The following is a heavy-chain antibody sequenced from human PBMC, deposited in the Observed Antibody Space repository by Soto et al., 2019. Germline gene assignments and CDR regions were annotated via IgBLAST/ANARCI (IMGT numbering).Heavy chain of an antibody. CDR3: AKARLPGGSGWALYYFDY. V-gene: IGHV3-48*03. CDR1: GFTFSSYE. CDR2: ISSSGSTI. J-gene: IGHJ4*02. D-gene: IGHD6-19*01. Sequence: GGSLRLSCAASGFTFSSYEMNWVRQAPGKGLEWVSYISSSGSTIYYADSVKGRFTISRDNSKNTLYLQMNSLRAEDTAVYYCAKARLPGGSGWALYYFDYWGQGTLVTVSS.